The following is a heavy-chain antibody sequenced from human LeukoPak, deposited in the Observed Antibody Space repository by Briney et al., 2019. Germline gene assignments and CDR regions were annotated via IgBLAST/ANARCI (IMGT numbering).Heavy chain of an antibody. J-gene: IGHJ4*02. CDR3: ARVNGWGYGSGSYYKGYGDY. CDR1: GYTFTSYG. V-gene: IGHV1-18*04. D-gene: IGHD3-10*01. Sequence: ASMKVSCKASGYTFTSYGISWDRPAPGQGLEWMGWISAYNGNTNYAQKLQGRVTITTDTSTSTAYMELRSLRSDDTAVYYCARVNGWGYGSGSYYKGYGDYWGQGTLVTVSS. CDR2: ISAYNGNT.